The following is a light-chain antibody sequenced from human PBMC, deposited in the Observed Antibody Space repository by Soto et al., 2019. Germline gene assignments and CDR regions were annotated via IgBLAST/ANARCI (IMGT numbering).Light chain of an antibody. V-gene: IGKV1-6*01. J-gene: IGKJ1*01. CDR3: QQSGSSPPT. CDR1: QGIRND. CDR2: AAS. Sequence: IQMTQSPSTLSGSVGDRVTITCRASQGIRNDLGWYQQKPGKAPNLLIYAASSLQSGVPSRFSGSGSGTDFTLTISSLQPEDFAVYYCQQSGSSPPTFGQGTKVDIK.